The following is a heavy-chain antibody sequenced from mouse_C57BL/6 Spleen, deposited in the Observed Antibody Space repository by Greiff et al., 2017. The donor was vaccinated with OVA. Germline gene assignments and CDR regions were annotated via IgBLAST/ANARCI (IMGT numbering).Heavy chain of an antibody. D-gene: IGHD1-1*01. J-gene: IGHJ2*01. CDR3: ARNYGYFDY. CDR2: LSSGSSTI. Sequence: EVPLVESGGGLVKPGGSLKLSCAASGFTFSDYGLHWVRQAPETGLGWVAYLSSGSSTIYYADTVKGRFTISRDNAKNTLFLQMTSLRSEDTAMYYCARNYGYFDYWGQGTTLTVSS. V-gene: IGHV5-17*01. CDR1: GFTFSDYG.